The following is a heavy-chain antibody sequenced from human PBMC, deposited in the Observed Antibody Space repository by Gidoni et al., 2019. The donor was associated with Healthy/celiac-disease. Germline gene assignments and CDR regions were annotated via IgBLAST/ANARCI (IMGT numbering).Heavy chain of an antibody. CDR2: INHSGST. CDR3: ARVRTYYYGSGNQGWFDP. Sequence: QVQLQQWGAGLLKPSETLSLTCAVYGGSFSGYYWSWIRQPPGKGLDWIGEINHSGSTNYNPSLKSRVTISVDTSKNQFSLKLSSVTAADTAVYYCARVRTYYYGSGNQGWFDPWGQGTLVTVSS. D-gene: IGHD3-10*01. CDR1: GGSFSGYY. V-gene: IGHV4-34*01. J-gene: IGHJ5*02.